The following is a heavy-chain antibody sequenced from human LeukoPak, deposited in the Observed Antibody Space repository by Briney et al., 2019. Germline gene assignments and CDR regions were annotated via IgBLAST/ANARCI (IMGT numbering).Heavy chain of an antibody. J-gene: IGHJ4*02. Sequence: PGGSLRLSCSASGFTFSSYAMHWVHQAAGEGLEYVSAINSDGDSTYYADSVKGRFTISRGNSKNTLYLQMSSLRPEDSAVYYCVKTPYSSTWYVGDYWGQGTLVTVSS. CDR3: VKTPYSSTWYVGDY. CDR2: INSDGDST. D-gene: IGHD2/OR15-2a*01. V-gene: IGHV3-64D*06. CDR1: GFTFSSYA.